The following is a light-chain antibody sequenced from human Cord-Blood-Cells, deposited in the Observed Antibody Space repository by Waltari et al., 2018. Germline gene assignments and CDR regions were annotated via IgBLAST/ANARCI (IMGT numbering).Light chain of an antibody. CDR3: QQYNNWPLG. CDR1: QSVSSN. CDR2: GAS. J-gene: IGKJ4*01. Sequence: EIVMTQSPATLSVSPGERATLCCRASQSVSSNLAWYQQKPGQAPKLLIYGASARATGIPARFSGSGSGTEFTLTISSLQSEDFAVYYCQQYNNWPLGFGGGTKVEIK. V-gene: IGKV3-15*01.